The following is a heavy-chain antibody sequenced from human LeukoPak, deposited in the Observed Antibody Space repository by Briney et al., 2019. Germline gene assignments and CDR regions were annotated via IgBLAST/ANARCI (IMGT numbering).Heavy chain of an antibody. CDR1: GGSISSYY. CDR2: MYYSGGT. CDR3: ARFVAVAAFDY. D-gene: IGHD6-19*01. J-gene: IGHJ4*02. Sequence: SETLSLICTVSGGSISSYYWSWIRQPPGKGLEWIAYMYYSGGTNYNPSLKSRVTISVDTSKNQFSLKLSSVTAADTAVYYCARFVAVAAFDYWGQGTLVTVSS. V-gene: IGHV4-59*08.